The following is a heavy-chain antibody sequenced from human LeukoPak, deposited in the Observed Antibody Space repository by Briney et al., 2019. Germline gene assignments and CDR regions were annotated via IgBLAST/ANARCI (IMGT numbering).Heavy chain of an antibody. Sequence: SETLSLTCTVSGGSISSGSYYWSWIRQPAGKGLEWIGRIYTSGSTNYNPSLKSRVTISVDTSKNQFSLKLSSVTAADTAMYYCAREERELFDYWGQGTLVTVSS. CDR2: IYTSGST. CDR1: GGSISSGSYY. V-gene: IGHV4-61*02. CDR3: AREERELFDY. D-gene: IGHD1-26*01. J-gene: IGHJ4*02.